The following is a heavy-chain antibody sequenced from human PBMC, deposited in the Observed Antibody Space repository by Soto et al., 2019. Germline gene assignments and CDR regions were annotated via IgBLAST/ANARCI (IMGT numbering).Heavy chain of an antibody. CDR2: IYYSGST. V-gene: IGHV4-31*03. D-gene: IGHD4-17*01. CDR1: GGSISSVGYY. CDR3: ARAGDYSDYSLDF. Sequence: SETLSLTCTVSGGSISSVGYYWSWIRQHPGKGLEWIGYIYYSGSTYYNPSLKSRVSISVDTSKNQFSLKLSSVTAADTAVYYCARAGDYSDYSLDFWGQGTLVTVSS. J-gene: IGHJ4*02.